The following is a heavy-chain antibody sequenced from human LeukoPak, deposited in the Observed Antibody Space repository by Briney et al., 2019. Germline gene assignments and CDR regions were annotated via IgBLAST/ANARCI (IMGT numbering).Heavy chain of an antibody. Sequence: SVKVSCKASGYTFSSNDINWVRQAPGQGLEWMGGIIPIFGTANYAQKFQGRVTITADESTSTAYMELSSLRSEDTAVYYCARATYYYDSSGYPYGMDVWGQGTTVTVSS. D-gene: IGHD3-22*01. V-gene: IGHV1-69*13. CDR1: GYTFSSND. J-gene: IGHJ6*02. CDR2: IIPIFGTA. CDR3: ARATYYYDSSGYPYGMDV.